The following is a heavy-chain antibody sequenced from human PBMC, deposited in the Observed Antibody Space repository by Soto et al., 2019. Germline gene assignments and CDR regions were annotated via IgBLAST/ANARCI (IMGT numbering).Heavy chain of an antibody. Sequence: GGSLRLSCAASGFTFSSYAMSWVRQAPGKGLEWVSAISGSGGSTYYADSVKGRFTISRDNSKNTLYLQMNSLRAEDTAVYYCAKDLDIVVVVAATFHNWFDPWAQGTLVTVSS. CDR2: ISGSGGST. J-gene: IGHJ5*02. V-gene: IGHV3-23*01. D-gene: IGHD2-15*01. CDR3: AKDLDIVVVVAATFHNWFDP. CDR1: GFTFSSYA.